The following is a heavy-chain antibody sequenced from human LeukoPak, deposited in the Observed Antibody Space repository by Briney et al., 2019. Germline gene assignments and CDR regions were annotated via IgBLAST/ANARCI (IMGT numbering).Heavy chain of an antibody. CDR2: INPNSGGT. Sequence: ASVKVSCKASGYTFTGYYMHWVRQAPGQGLEWMGWINPNSGGTNYAQKFQGRVTMTRDTSISTAYMELSRLRSDDTAVYYCARVSTSAAVGTIPFDYWGQGTLVTVSS. J-gene: IGHJ4*02. V-gene: IGHV1-2*02. D-gene: IGHD6-13*01. CDR3: ARVSTSAAVGTIPFDY. CDR1: GYTFTGYY.